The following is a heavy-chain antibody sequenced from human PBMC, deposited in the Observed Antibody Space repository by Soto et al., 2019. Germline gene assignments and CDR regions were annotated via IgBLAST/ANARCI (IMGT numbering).Heavy chain of an antibody. CDR1: GFTFSDHA. V-gene: IGHV3-30*18. Sequence: ESGGGVVQPGRSLRLSCAVSGFTFSDHAMHWVRQAPGKGLDWVAAISYDGSKKDYADSVKGRFTMSRDNSKNPLFLQMNSLRAEDTAVYYCVKDKYFYDSSGDTLDYWGQGNLVIVSS. CDR3: VKDKYFYDSSGDTLDY. J-gene: IGHJ4*02. CDR2: ISYDGSKK. D-gene: IGHD3-22*01.